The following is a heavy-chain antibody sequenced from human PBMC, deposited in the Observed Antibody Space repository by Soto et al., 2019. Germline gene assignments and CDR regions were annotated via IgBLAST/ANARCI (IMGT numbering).Heavy chain of an antibody. J-gene: IGHJ6*02. CDR2: ISGSGGST. CDR1: GFTFSSYA. V-gene: IGHV3-23*01. Sequence: PXGALRLSCAAAGFTFSSYAMSWARQAPGKGLDWVSAISGSGGSTYYADSVKGRFTISRDNSKNTLYPQMNSLRAEDTAVYYCAKDYYYYYYGMDVWGQGTTVTVSS. CDR3: AKDYYYYYYGMDV.